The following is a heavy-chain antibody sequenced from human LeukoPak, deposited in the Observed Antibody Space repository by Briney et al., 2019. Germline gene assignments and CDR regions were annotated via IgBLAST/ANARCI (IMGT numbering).Heavy chain of an antibody. V-gene: IGHV3-7*03. CDR2: IKQDGSEK. Sequence: GGSLRPSCAASGFTFSSYWMSWVRQAPGKGLGWVANIKQDGSEKYYVDSVKGRFTISRDNAKNSLYLQMNSLRAEDTAVYYCARGVDSLRYFDWFLYYFDYWGQGTLVTVSS. CDR3: ARGVDSLRYFDWFLYYFDY. D-gene: IGHD3-9*01. CDR1: GFTFSSYW. J-gene: IGHJ4*02.